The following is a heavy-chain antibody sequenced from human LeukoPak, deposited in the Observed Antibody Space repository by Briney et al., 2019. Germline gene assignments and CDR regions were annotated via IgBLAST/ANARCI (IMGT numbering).Heavy chain of an antibody. CDR1: GFTFNNYA. V-gene: IGHV3-23*01. CDR3: AKPRGSTGWPNWYFDL. J-gene: IGHJ2*01. D-gene: IGHD6-19*01. Sequence: GGCLRLSCAASGFTFNNYAMNWVRQAPGKGLEWVSTITSSGGTTFYADSVKGRFTISRDNSKNTLYLQMNSLRAEDTAVYYCAKPRGSTGWPNWYFDLWGRGTLVTVSS. CDR2: ITSSGGTT.